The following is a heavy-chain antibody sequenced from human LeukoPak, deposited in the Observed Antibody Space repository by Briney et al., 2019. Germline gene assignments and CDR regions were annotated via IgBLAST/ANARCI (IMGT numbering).Heavy chain of an antibody. Sequence: GASLLISCQGFGSTFTNYWIGGVRQLPGKGLEWMGIIYPGDSDTRYSPSFQGQVTISADKSINTAYLQWSSLKASDTAMYYCVLAGSGSYYFDYWGQGILVTVSS. CDR1: GSTFTNYW. V-gene: IGHV5-51*01. CDR2: IYPGDSDT. J-gene: IGHJ4*02. D-gene: IGHD3-10*01. CDR3: VLAGSGSYYFDY.